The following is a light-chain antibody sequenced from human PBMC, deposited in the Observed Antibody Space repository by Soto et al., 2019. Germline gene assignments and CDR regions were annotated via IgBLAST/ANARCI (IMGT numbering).Light chain of an antibody. V-gene: IGKV3-11*01. CDR1: QSVSSY. CDR3: QQRSNWPVT. CDR2: DAS. Sequence: EIVLTQSPGTLSLSPGERATLSCRASQSVSSYLAWYQQQPGQAPRLLIYDASTRATGISARFSGSGSGTDFTLTISRLEPEDFAVYYCQQRSNWPVTFGQGTRVEVK. J-gene: IGKJ1*01.